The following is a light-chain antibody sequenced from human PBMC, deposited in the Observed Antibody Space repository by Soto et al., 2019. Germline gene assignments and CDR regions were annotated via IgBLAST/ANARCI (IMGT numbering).Light chain of an antibody. CDR2: DVS. Sequence: ETVLTQSPATLSVSPGERATLSCRASETVSTNLAWYQQRPGQAPRLLIYDVSTGATGIPARFSGRRSGIEFTLTIDSLQSEDFAIYYCQQYNSWPQTFGQGTKVDIK. J-gene: IGKJ1*01. CDR1: ETVSTN. V-gene: IGKV3-15*01. CDR3: QQYNSWPQT.